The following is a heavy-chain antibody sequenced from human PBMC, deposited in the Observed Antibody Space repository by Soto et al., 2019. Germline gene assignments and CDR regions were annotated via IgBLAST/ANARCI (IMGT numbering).Heavy chain of an antibody. CDR1: GGSISSSSYY. J-gene: IGHJ5*02. V-gene: IGHV4-39*01. Sequence: QLQLQESGPGLVKPSETLSLTCTVSGGSISSSSYYWAWIRQPPGQGLEWIGSINNSGKTYYKPSLKSRVTISVDTPKNQFSLRLTPVTAADPAVYYCVRELWGQSDPWGQGTLVTVSS. D-gene: IGHD2-21*01. CDR2: INNSGKT. CDR3: VRELWGQSDP.